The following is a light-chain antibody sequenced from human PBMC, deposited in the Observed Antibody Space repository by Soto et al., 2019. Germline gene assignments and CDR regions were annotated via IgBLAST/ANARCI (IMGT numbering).Light chain of an antibody. V-gene: IGLV2-14*03. J-gene: IGLJ2*01. CDR1: RRDIGAYNY. CDR3: SSYTSSSTLV. CDR2: DVN. Sequence: QSALTQPASVSGSPGQSITISCTGTRRDIGAYNYVSWYQRHPGKAPKLLIYDVNSRPSGISNRFSGSKSGNTASLTLSGLQAEDEADYYCSSYTSSSTLVFGGGTKLTVL.